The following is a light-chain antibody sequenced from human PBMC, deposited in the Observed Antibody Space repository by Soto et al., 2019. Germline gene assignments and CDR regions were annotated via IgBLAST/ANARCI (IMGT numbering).Light chain of an antibody. CDR1: QSVSSY. J-gene: IGKJ5*01. Sequence: IVLTQSPATLSLSPGERATLSCRASQSVSSYLAWYQQKPGQAPRLLIYGASTRATGIPARLSGSGSGTEFTLTISSLQSEDFAVYYCQQYNNWPPITFGQGTRLEIK. CDR3: QQYNNWPPIT. V-gene: IGKV3-15*01. CDR2: GAS.